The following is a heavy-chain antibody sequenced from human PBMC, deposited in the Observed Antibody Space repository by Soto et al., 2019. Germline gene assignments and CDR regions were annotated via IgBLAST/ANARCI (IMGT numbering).Heavy chain of an antibody. J-gene: IGHJ6*02. CDR2: IYSTENT. D-gene: IGHD2-2*03. CDR1: GGSVSSKSYS. V-gene: IGHV4-39*01. CDR3: ARLNGYCVSTNCHGYYGMDV. Sequence: SETLSLTCTVSGGSVSSKSYSWGWIRQSPGKGLEWIGTIYSTENTYYNQSLLSRVTISVDTSKNEFSLRLSSVTALDTVVYYCARLNGYCVSTNCHGYYGMDVWGQGTTVTVSS.